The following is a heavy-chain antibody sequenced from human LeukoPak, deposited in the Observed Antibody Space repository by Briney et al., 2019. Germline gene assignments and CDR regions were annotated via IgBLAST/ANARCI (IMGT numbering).Heavy chain of an antibody. CDR2: IYYSGST. J-gene: IGHJ4*02. V-gene: IGHV4-59*08. CDR1: GGSISSYY. CDR3: ARHSHGSSDY. D-gene: IGHD3-10*01. Sequence: PSETLSLTCTVSGGSISSYYWSWIRQPPGKGLEWIGYIYYSGSTNYNPSLKSRVTISVDTSKNQFSLKLSSVTAAGTAVYYCARHSHGSSDYWGQGTLVTVSS.